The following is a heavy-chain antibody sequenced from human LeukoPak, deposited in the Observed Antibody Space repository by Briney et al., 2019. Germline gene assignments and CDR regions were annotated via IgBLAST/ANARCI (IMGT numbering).Heavy chain of an antibody. CDR2: IIPILGIA. V-gene: IGHV1-69*04. CDR3: ARVPWFRAPMGRAFDI. CDR1: GGTFSSYA. D-gene: IGHD3-10*01. J-gene: IGHJ3*02. Sequence: GSSVKVSCKASGGTFSSYAISWVRQAPGQGLEWMGRIIPILGIANYAQKFQGRVTITADEPTSTAYMELSSLRSEDTAVYYCARVPWFRAPMGRAFDIWGQGTMVTVSS.